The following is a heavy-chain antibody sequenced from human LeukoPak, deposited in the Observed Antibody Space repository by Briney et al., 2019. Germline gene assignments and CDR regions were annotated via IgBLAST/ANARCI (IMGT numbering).Heavy chain of an antibody. CDR1: GYTLTELS. J-gene: IGHJ4*02. CDR2: FDPEYGET. V-gene: IGHV1-24*01. D-gene: IGHD5-24*01. CDR3: ATTRDGYNPEFDY. Sequence: ASVEVSCKVSGYTLTELSMHWVRQAPGKGFEWMGGFDPEYGETIYAQKFQGRVTMTEDTSADTAYMEVSNLRSEDTAVYYCATTRDGYNPEFDYWGQGTLVTVSS.